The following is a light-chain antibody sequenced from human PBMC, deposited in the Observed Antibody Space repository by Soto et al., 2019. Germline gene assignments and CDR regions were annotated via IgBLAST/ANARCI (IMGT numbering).Light chain of an antibody. CDR1: QSVSSSY. Sequence: EIVLTQSPGTLSLSPGERATLSCRASQSVSSSYLAWYQQKPGQAPRFLIYGASSRATGIPDRFSGSGSGTXXXXTXSRXEPEXFAVYYCQQYGSSPPLTFGGGTKVEIK. CDR2: GAS. V-gene: IGKV3-20*01. J-gene: IGKJ4*01. CDR3: QQYGSSPPLT.